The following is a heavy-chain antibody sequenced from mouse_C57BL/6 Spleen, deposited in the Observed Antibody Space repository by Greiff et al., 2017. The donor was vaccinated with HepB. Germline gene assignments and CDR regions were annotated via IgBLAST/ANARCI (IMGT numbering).Heavy chain of an antibody. CDR1: GYNFTSYW. CDR3: TRSFYEGYFDV. CDR2: IYPGNSDT. V-gene: IGHV1-5*01. D-gene: IGHD2-3*01. Sequence: EVQLQQSGTVLARPGASVKMSCKTSGYNFTSYWMHWVKQRPGQGLEWIGAIYPGNSDTSYNQKFKGKAKLTAVTTASTAYMELSSLTNEDSAVYYCTRSFYEGYFDVWGTGTTVTVSS. J-gene: IGHJ1*03.